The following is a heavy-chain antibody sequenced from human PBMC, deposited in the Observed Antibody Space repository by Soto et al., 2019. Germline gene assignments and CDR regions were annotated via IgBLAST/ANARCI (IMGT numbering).Heavy chain of an antibody. J-gene: IGHJ6*02. Sequence: PSETLSLTCAVYGGSFSGYYWSWIRQPPGKGLEWIGEINHSGSTNYNPSLKSRVTISVDTSKNQFSLKLSSVTAADTAVYYCARIVVPAAYGMDVWGQGTTVTVSS. CDR3: ARIVVPAAYGMDV. V-gene: IGHV4-34*01. CDR1: GGSFSGYY. CDR2: INHSGST. D-gene: IGHD2-2*01.